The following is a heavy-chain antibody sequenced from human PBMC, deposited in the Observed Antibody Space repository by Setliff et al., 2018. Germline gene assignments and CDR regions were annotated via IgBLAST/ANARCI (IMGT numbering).Heavy chain of an antibody. V-gene: IGHV3-53*01. CDR2: IYSGGST. CDR3: ASEKGSAMVRGVMAH. D-gene: IGHD3-10*01. CDR1: GFTVSSNY. Sequence: GGSLRLSCAASGFTVSSNYMSWVRQAPGKGLEWVSVIYSGGSTYYADSVKGRFTISRYNSKNTLYLQMNSLRAEDTAVYYCASEKGSAMVRGVMAHWGQGTLVTVSS. J-gene: IGHJ4*02.